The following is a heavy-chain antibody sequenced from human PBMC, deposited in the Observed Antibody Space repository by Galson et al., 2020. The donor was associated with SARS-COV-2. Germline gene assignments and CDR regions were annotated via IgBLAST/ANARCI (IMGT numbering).Heavy chain of an antibody. D-gene: IGHD2-15*01. Sequence: TGGSLRLSCAASGFTFDDYAMHWVRQAPGKGLEWVSGISWNSGSIGYADSVKGRFTISRDNAKNSLYLQMNSLRAEDTALYYCAKDIRPHIVVVVAAEGFDYWGQGTLVTVSS. V-gene: IGHV3-9*01. CDR3: AKDIRPHIVVVVAAEGFDY. CDR2: ISWNSGSI. CDR1: GFTFDDYA. J-gene: IGHJ4*02.